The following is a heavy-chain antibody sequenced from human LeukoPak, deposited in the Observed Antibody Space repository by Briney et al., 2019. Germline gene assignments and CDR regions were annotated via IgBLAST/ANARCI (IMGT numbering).Heavy chain of an antibody. CDR2: IYTSGST. CDR3: ARHDDSSGYYYGYFQH. D-gene: IGHD3-22*01. CDR1: GGSISSYY. V-gene: IGHV4-4*09. J-gene: IGHJ1*01. Sequence: SETLSLTCTVSGGSISSYYWSWIRQPPGKGLEWIGYIYTSGSTNYNPSPKSRVTISVDTSKNQFSLRLSSVTAADTAVYYCARHDDSSGYYYGYFQHWGQGTLVTVSS.